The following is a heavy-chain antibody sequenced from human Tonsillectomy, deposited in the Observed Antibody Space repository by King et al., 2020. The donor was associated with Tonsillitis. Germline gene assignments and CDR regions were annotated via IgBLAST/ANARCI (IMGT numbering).Heavy chain of an antibody. CDR1: GFTFTTYW. J-gene: IGHJ4*02. CDR3: ARDRSRGSGWGFFDY. D-gene: IGHD6-19*01. CDR2: INQDGSGR. V-gene: IGHV3-7*03. Sequence: QLVQSGGGLVQPGGSLRLSCADSGFTFTTYWMSWVRQTPGKGLEWVANINQDGSGRYYVDSVKGRFTISRDNAKNSLYLQMDSLRADDTAVYYCARDRSRGSGWGFFDYWGQGTLVTVSS.